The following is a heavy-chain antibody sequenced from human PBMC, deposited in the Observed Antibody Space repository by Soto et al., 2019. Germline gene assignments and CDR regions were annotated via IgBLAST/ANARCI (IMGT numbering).Heavy chain of an antibody. D-gene: IGHD5-18*01. CDR3: ARDRRYSYGRGYYYGMDV. CDR2: IIPIFGTA. CDR1: GGTFSSYA. V-gene: IGHV1-69*13. Sequence: SVKVSCKASGGTFSSYAISWVRQAPGQGLEWMGGIIPIFGTANYAQKFQGRVTITADESTSTAYMELSSLRSEDTAVYYCARDRRYSYGRGYYYGMDVWGQGTTVTVSS. J-gene: IGHJ6*02.